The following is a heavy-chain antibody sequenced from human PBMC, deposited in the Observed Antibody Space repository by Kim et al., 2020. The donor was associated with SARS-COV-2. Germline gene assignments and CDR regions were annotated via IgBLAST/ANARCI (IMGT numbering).Heavy chain of an antibody. CDR2: IYHSGST. V-gene: IGHV4-4*02. J-gene: IGHJ2*01. Sequence: SETLSLTCAVSGGSISSSNWWSWVRQPPGKGLEWIGEIYHSGSTNYNPSLKSRVTISVDKSKNQFSLKLSSVTAADTAVYYCARDLLYGSGSYYPNWYFDLWGRGTLVTVSS. D-gene: IGHD3-10*01. CDR3: ARDLLYGSGSYYPNWYFDL. CDR1: GGSISSSNW.